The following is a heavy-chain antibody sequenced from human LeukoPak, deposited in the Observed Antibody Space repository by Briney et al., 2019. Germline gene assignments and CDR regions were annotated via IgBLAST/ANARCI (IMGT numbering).Heavy chain of an antibody. CDR3: ARYIYGLGSFDS. Sequence: SETLSLTCTVSGGSISSSGYYWGWIRQPPGKGLEWIGNIYYSGSTYYNPSLKSQVTISVDTSKNQFSLRLSSVTAADTAVYYCARYIYGLGSFDSWGQGTLLTVSS. D-gene: IGHD5-18*01. V-gene: IGHV4-39*01. CDR1: GGSISSSGYY. J-gene: IGHJ4*02. CDR2: IYYSGST.